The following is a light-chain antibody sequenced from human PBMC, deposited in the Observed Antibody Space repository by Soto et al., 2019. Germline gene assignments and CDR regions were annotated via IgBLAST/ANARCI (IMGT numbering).Light chain of an antibody. CDR2: WAY. CDR1: QSLLSGSDNKNY. J-gene: IGKJ4*01. CDR3: QQHCSAPLT. Sequence: DIVMTQSPDSLAVSLGERATINCKSSQSLLSGSDNKNYLAWSQQKPGQPPKLLIYWAYTRASGVPDRFTGSGSGTDFTLTINSLQPEDVAVYYCQQHCSAPLTFGGGTKVEIK. V-gene: IGKV4-1*01.